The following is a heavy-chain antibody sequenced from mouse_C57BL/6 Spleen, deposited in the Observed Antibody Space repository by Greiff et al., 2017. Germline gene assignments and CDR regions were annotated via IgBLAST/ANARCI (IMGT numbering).Heavy chain of an antibody. CDR2: ISYSGST. CDR1: GYSITSGYD. D-gene: IGHD2-4*01. J-gene: IGHJ3*01. V-gene: IGHV3-1*01. CDR3: ARSYDYDEAWFAY. Sequence: VQLQESGPGMVKPSQSLSLTCTVTGYSITSGYDWHWIRHFPGNKLEWMGYISYSGSTNYNPSLKSRISITHDTSKNHFFLKLNSVTTEDTATYYCARSYDYDEAWFAYWGQGTLVTVSA.